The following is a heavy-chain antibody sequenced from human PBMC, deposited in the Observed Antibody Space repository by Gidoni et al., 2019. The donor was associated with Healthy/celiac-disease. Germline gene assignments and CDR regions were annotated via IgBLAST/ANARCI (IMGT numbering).Heavy chain of an antibody. J-gene: IGHJ1*01. CDR1: GFTFSSYA. CDR3: AKDRGPIAAAGRGYFQH. D-gene: IGHD6-13*01. CDR2: ISGSGGST. V-gene: IGHV3-23*01. Sequence: EVPLLESGGGLVQPGGSLRLSCAASGFTFSSYAMSWVRQAPGKGLEWVSAISGSGGSTYYADSVKGRFTISRDNSKNTLYLQMNSLRAEDTAVYYCAKDRGPIAAAGRGYFQHWGQGTLVTVSS.